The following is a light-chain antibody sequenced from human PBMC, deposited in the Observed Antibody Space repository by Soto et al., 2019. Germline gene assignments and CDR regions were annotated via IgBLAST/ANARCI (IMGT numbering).Light chain of an antibody. CDR1: SSDVGGYNY. J-gene: IGLJ1*01. CDR3: SSYTSSSLYV. CDR2: DVS. Sequence: QSALTQPASVAGSPGQSITISCTGTSSDVGGYNYVSWYQQHPGKAPKLMIYDVSNRPSGVSTRFSGSNSGNTASLTISGLQAEDEADYYCSSYTSSSLYVFGTGTKLTVL. V-gene: IGLV2-14*01.